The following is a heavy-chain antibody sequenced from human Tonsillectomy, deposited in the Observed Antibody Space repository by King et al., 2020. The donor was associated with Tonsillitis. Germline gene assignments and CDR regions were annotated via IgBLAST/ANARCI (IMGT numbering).Heavy chain of an antibody. J-gene: IGHJ4*02. CDR1: GFTFSTYW. V-gene: IGHV3-7*01. CDR3: ARDGAHGSSTSGY. CDR2: IKQEGSEK. Sequence: VQLVESGGGLVQPGGSLRLSCAASGFTFSTYWMSWVRQAPGKGLEWVANIKQEGSEKYYVYSVKGRFTISRDNAKNSLYLQMNSLRAVGTAVYYCARDGAHGSSTSGYWGQGTLVTVSS. D-gene: IGHD2-2*01.